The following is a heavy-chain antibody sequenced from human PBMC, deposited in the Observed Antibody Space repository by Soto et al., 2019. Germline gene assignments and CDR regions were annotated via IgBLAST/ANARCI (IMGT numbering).Heavy chain of an antibody. CDR3: AKDWESGGLVF. V-gene: IGHV3-23*01. CDR1: GFTFSSYA. Sequence: GGSLRLSCAASGFTFSSYAMSWVRQAPGKGLEWVSAISGRGGSTYYADSVKGRFTISRDKSKNTLYLQMNSLRAEDPAVYYCAKDWESGGLVFWGQGTLVTVSS. D-gene: IGHD3-16*01. CDR2: ISGRGGST. J-gene: IGHJ4*02.